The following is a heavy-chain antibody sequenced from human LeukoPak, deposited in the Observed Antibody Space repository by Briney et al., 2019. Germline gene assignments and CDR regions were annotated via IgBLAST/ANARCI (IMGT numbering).Heavy chain of an antibody. CDR2: IYYSGST. J-gene: IGHJ4*02. Sequence: SSETLSLTCAVSGTSITNYYWSWIRQPPGKGLEWIGYIYYSGSTNYNPSLRSRVTISVDTSKNQFSLKLSSVTAADTAVYYCARGGNYGDYDGYFDYWGQGTLVTVSS. V-gene: IGHV4-59*08. CDR3: ARGGNYGDYDGYFDY. D-gene: IGHD4-17*01. CDR1: GTSITNYY.